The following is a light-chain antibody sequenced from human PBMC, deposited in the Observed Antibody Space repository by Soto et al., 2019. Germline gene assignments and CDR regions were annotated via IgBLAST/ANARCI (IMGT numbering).Light chain of an antibody. V-gene: IGKV3-20*01. CDR3: QQYDSSVVT. CDR2: GAS. CDR1: QSVSSSY. J-gene: IGKJ4*01. Sequence: EIVLTQSPGTLSLSPGERATLSCRASQSVSSSYLAWYQQKPGQAPRLLIYGASSRATGIPDRFSGSGSGTDFTLTISRLEPEDFAVYYCQQYDSSVVTFGGGTKVEIK.